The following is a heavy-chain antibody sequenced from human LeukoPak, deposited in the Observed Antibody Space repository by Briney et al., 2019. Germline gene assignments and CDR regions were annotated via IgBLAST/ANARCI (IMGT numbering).Heavy chain of an antibody. D-gene: IGHD3-10*01. J-gene: IGHJ4*02. V-gene: IGHV3-30*18. CDR1: GFTFSSYG. Sequence: ERSLRLSCTASGFTFSSYGIHWVRQAPGKGLEWVAVISYEGSNKNYADSVKGRFTISRDNSKNTLYLQMNSLRAEDTAVYYCAKDLAIYGSGSYETGFDYWGQGTLVTVSS. CDR3: AKDLAIYGSGSYETGFDY. CDR2: ISYEGSNK.